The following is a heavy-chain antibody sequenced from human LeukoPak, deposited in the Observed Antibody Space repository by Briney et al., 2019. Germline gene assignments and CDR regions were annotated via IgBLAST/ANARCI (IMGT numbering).Heavy chain of an antibody. V-gene: IGHV4-39*01. CDR1: GGSISSSSYY. CDR3: ARQMRWSKVLDAFDI. J-gene: IGHJ3*02. CDR2: IYYSGST. D-gene: IGHD2-15*01. Sequence: SETLSLTCTVSGGSISSSSYYWGWIRQPPGKGLEWIGSIYYSGSTYYNPSLKSRVPISVDTSKNQFSLKLSSVTAADTAVYYCARQMRWSKVLDAFDIWGQGTMVTVSS.